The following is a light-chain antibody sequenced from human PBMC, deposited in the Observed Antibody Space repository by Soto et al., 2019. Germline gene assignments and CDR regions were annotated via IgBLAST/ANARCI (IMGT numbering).Light chain of an antibody. CDR3: QQLNRFPIT. CDR2: AAS. J-gene: IGKJ5*01. V-gene: IGKV1-9*01. Sequence: DIQLTQSPSFLSASVGDRVTITCRARQGISSYLAWYQQKPGKAPKLLIYAASTLQSGVPSRFSGSGSETEFTLSIHSLQPEDFATYYCQQLNRFPITFGQGTRLEIK. CDR1: QGISSY.